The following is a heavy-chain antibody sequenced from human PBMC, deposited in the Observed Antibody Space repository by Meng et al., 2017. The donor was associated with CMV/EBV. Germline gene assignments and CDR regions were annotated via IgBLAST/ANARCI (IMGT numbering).Heavy chain of an antibody. CDR3: AKDIAWELRPGLPYYYGMDV. CDR2: IYYSGST. Sequence: GSLRLSCTVSGGSISSYYWSWIRQPPGKGLEWIGYIYYSGSTNYNPALKSRVTILVDTSKNQFSLKLSSVTAADTAVYYCAKDIAWELRPGLPYYYGMDVWGQGTTVTVSS. D-gene: IGHD1-26*01. CDR1: GGSISSYY. J-gene: IGHJ6*02. V-gene: IGHV4-59*01.